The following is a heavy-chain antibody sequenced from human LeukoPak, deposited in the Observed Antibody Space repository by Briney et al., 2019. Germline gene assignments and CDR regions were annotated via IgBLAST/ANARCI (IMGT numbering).Heavy chain of an antibody. D-gene: IGHD4-11*01. Sequence: GASVKVSCKASGYIFTGYYIHWVRQDPGQGLEWLGWINPNSGGTNYAQNFQGRVTMTRDTSISTAYMELSRLRSDDTAVYYCARWMTTVITPDYWGQGTLVTVSS. CDR1: GYIFTGYY. CDR2: INPNSGGT. J-gene: IGHJ4*02. CDR3: ARWMTTVITPDY. V-gene: IGHV1-2*02.